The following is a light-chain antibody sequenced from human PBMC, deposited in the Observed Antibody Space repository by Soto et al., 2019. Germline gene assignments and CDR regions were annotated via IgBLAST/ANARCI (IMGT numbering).Light chain of an antibody. Sequence: DIVMTQSPDSLAVSLGERATINCRSSQSVLYSSNNKNYLAWYQQKPGQPPKLLIYWASTRESGVPDRFSGRGSGTDFTLTINSLQAEDVAVYYCQQYYSAPFTFGPGTKVDI. CDR2: WAS. J-gene: IGKJ3*01. CDR1: QSVLYSSNNKNY. CDR3: QQYYSAPFT. V-gene: IGKV4-1*01.